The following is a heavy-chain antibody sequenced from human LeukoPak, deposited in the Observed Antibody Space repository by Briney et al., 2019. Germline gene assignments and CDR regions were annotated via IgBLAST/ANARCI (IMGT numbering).Heavy chain of an antibody. CDR3: VKSYSSSWYSFDY. D-gene: IGHD6-13*01. CDR2: ISSNGGNT. Sequence: GGSLRLSCSASGFTLSGYAMHWVRQAPGRGLEYVSVISSNGGNTYYADSVKGRFTISRDNSMNTLFLQMSSLRAEDTAVYYCVKSYSSSWYSFDYWGQGTLVTVSS. CDR1: GFTLSGYA. J-gene: IGHJ4*02. V-gene: IGHV3-64D*06.